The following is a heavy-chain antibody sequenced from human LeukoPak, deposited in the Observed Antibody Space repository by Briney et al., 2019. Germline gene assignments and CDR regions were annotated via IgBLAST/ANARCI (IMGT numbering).Heavy chain of an antibody. Sequence: SETLSLTCSVSGGSISSSSYYWGWIRQPPGKGLEWIGNIYNSGSTYYNPSLKSRVTISVDTSNNQFSLKLSSVTASDTAVYYCARQAYSSNLGWFDPWGQGTLVTVSS. D-gene: IGHD6-13*01. CDR2: IYNSGST. CDR1: GGSISSSSYY. CDR3: ARQAYSSNLGWFDP. J-gene: IGHJ5*02. V-gene: IGHV4-39*01.